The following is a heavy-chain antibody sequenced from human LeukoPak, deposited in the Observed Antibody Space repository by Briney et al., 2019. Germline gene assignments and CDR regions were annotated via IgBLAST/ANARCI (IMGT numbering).Heavy chain of an antibody. CDR2: IYSSGST. CDR1: GASVSGSNYY. D-gene: IGHD1-26*01. CDR3: AKSGGYGLIDY. V-gene: IGHV4-39*01. J-gene: IGHJ4*02. Sequence: PSETLSLTCAVSGASVSGSNYYWGWIRQPPGKGLEWIGDIYSSGSTYYNASLQSRVTISIDTSKNQFSLRLNSVTAADTAMYYCAKSGGYGLIDYWGQGTRVTVSS.